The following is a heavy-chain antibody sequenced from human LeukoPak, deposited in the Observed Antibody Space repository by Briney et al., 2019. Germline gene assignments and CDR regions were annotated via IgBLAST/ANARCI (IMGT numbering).Heavy chain of an antibody. CDR2: INTNTGNT. J-gene: IGHJ4*02. Sequence: ASVKVSCKSSGYTFTNYYMHWARQAPGQGLEWMGVINTNTGNTKYAEKFQGRVTMTRDTSTSTVYMELSSLTSDDTAVYYCARGESGSWGYSFNYWGQGTLVTVSS. D-gene: IGHD5-18*01. CDR1: GYTFTNYY. V-gene: IGHV1-46*01. CDR3: ARGESGSWGYSFNY.